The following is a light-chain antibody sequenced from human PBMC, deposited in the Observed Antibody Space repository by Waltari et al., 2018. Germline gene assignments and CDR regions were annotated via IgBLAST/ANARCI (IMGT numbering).Light chain of an antibody. Sequence: QSDLTQPASVSGSPGQSVTISCTATSSDAGSYTFVSLYQQYPGKAPKVMIYEVSKRPSGVSNRYAGSKSGNTASLTISGLQAEDEADYYCCSYASTSNSVVFGGGTKLTVL. CDR2: EVS. CDR3: CSYASTSNSVV. J-gene: IGLJ2*01. V-gene: IGLV2-23*02. CDR1: SSDAGSYTF.